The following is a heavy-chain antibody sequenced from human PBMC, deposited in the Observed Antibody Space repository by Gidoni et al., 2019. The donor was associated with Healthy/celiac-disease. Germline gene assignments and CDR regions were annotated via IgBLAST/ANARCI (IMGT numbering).Heavy chain of an antibody. D-gene: IGHD1-26*01. CDR1: GFTFSNAW. CDR2: IKSKTDGGTT. V-gene: IGHV3-15*07. CDR3: TRFAVGATGEFDY. Sequence: EVQLVESGGGLVKPGGSLRLSCAASGFTFSNAWMNWVRQAPGKGLEWVGRIKSKTDGGTTDYAAPVKGRFTISRDDSKNTLYLQMNSLKTEDTAVYYCTRFAVGATGEFDYWGQGTLVTVSS. J-gene: IGHJ4*02.